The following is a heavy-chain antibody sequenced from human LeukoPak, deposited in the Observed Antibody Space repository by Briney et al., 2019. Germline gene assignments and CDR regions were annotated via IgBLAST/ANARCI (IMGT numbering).Heavy chain of an antibody. D-gene: IGHD3-22*01. CDR1: GGTFSSYA. J-gene: IGHJ3*02. Sequence: GASVKDSCKASGGTFSSYAISWVRQAPGQGLEWMGGIIPIFGTANYAQKFQGRVTITTDESTSTAYMELSSLLSEDTAVYYCARGIVVAFDAFDIWGQGTMVTVSS. CDR2: IIPIFGTA. CDR3: ARGIVVAFDAFDI. V-gene: IGHV1-69*05.